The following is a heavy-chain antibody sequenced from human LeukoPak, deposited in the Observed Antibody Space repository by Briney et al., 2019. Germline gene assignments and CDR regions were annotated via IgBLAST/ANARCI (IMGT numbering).Heavy chain of an antibody. CDR2: INHSGST. Sequence: PSETLSLTCAVYGGSFSGYYWSWIRQPPGKGLEWIGEINHSGSTNYNPSLKSRVTISVDTSKNQFSLKLSSVTAADTAVYYCARHRQYGTTKKARTRASGYYFDYWGQGTLVTVSS. CDR3: ARHRQYGTTKKARTRASGYYFDY. CDR1: GGSFSGYY. D-gene: IGHD4-17*01. V-gene: IGHV4-34*01. J-gene: IGHJ4*02.